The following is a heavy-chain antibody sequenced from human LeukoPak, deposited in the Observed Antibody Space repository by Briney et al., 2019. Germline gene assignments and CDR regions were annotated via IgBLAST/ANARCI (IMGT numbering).Heavy chain of an antibody. J-gene: IGHJ4*02. Sequence: GGSLRLSCAASGFTFSSYSMNWVRQAPGKGLVWVSRINSDGRSTNYADSVKGRFSISRDNAENTLYLQMNSLRVEDTAEYYCVRGADTGYSSDSWGQGTLVTVSS. D-gene: IGHD3-9*01. CDR3: VRGADTGYSSDS. V-gene: IGHV3-74*01. CDR2: INSDGRST. CDR1: GFTFSSYS.